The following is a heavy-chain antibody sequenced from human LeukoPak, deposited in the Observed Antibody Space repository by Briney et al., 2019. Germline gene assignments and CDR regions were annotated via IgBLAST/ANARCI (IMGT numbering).Heavy chain of an antibody. V-gene: IGHV1-2*02. CDR3: ARAREDGYYFYMDV. Sequence: ASVKVSCKASGYTFTGYYMHWVRQAPGQGLEWMGWINPNSGGTNYAQKFQGRVTMTRDTSISTAYMELSRLRSDDTAVYYCARAREDGYYFYMDVWGKGTTVTISS. CDR2: INPNSGGT. J-gene: IGHJ6*03. CDR1: GYTFTGYY. D-gene: IGHD5-24*01.